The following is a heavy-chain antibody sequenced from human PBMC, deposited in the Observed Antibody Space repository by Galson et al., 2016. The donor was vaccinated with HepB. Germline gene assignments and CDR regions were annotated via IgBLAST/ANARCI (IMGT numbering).Heavy chain of an antibody. V-gene: IGHV5-51*01. CDR2: IYPHDSDT. CDR1: GYIFTSYR. D-gene: IGHD3-3*01. Sequence: QSGAEVKKAGESLRISCEGSGYIFTSYRIGWVRQMPGKGLEWMGIIYPHDSDTKYDPSFRGQVTISADKSINTAYLRWNSLKASDTAMYYCARLDRTSVFGGDRSERVGEAFEVWGQGKMVTVSS. J-gene: IGHJ3*01. CDR3: ARLDRTSVFGGDRSERVGEAFEV.